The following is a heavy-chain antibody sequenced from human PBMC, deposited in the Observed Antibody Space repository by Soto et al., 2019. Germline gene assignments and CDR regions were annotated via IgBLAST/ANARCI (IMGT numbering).Heavy chain of an antibody. CDR3: AREPSENYYDSSGYDGPTFDY. CDR1: GYTFTSYG. V-gene: IGHV1-18*04. D-gene: IGHD3-22*01. Sequence: ASVKVSCKASGYTFTSYGISWVRQAPGQGLEWMGWISAYNGNTNYAQKLQGRVTMTTDTSTSTAYMELRSLRSDDTAVYYCAREPSENYYDSSGYDGPTFDYWGQGTLVTVSS. J-gene: IGHJ4*02. CDR2: ISAYNGNT.